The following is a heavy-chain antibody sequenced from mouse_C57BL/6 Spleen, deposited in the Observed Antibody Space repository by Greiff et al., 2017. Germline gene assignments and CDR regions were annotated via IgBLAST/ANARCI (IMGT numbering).Heavy chain of an antibody. CDR1: GYSFTDYN. CDR2: IYPNYGTT. V-gene: IGHV1-39*01. J-gene: IGHJ2*01. D-gene: IGHD1-3*01. Sequence: EVQLQESGPELVKPGASVKISCKASGYSFTDYNMNWVKQSNGKSLEWIGVIYPNYGTTSYNQKFKGKATLTVYQSSSTAYMQLNSLTSEDSAVYCCALITPLVALPYFWGPGTTLTFSS. CDR3: ALITPLVALPYF.